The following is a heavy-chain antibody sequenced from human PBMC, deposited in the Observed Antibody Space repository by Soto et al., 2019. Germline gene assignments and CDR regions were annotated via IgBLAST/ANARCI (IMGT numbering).Heavy chain of an antibody. D-gene: IGHD6-13*01. CDR1: GGSFSGYY. CDR3: ARGVPQFLYSSSWDQRSHWFDP. Sequence: QVQLQQWGAGLLKPSETLSLTCAVYGGSFSGYYWSWIRQPPGKGLEWIGEINHSGSTNYNPSLRSRDTTSGDPSKTQSSLRLSSVTAADPAVYYCARGVPQFLYSSSWDQRSHWFDPWGQGTLVTVSS. V-gene: IGHV4-34*01. CDR2: INHSGST. J-gene: IGHJ5*02.